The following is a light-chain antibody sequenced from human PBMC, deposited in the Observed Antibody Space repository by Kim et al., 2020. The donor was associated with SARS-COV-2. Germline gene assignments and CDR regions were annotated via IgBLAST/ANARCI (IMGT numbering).Light chain of an antibody. CDR1: QSVSSS. V-gene: IGKV3-11*01. CDR3: QQRSSWPYT. Sequence: LSREETATLSCRASQSVSSSLAWYQQKPGQAPRLLIYDASIRASGIPARFSGSGSGTDFILTISSLEPEDFAVYYCQQRSSWPYTFGQGTKLEI. CDR2: DAS. J-gene: IGKJ2*01.